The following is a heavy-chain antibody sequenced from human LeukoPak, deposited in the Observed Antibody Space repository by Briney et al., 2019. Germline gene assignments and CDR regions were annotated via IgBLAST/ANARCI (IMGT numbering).Heavy chain of an antibody. Sequence: PSETLSLTCTVSGGSISSSSYYWGWVRQPPGKGLEWIGSIYYSGSTYYNPSLKSRVTISVHTSKNQFSLKLSSVTAADTAVYYCARLPYGDYWTRDYWYFDLWGRGTLVTVSS. J-gene: IGHJ2*01. CDR1: GGSISSSSYY. V-gene: IGHV4-39*01. CDR3: ARLPYGDYWTRDYWYFDL. D-gene: IGHD4-17*01. CDR2: IYYSGST.